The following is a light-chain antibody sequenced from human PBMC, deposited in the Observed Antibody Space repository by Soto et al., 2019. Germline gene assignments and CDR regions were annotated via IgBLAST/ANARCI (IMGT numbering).Light chain of an antibody. J-gene: IGKJ1*01. Sequence: DIQMTQSPSSLSASVGDRVTITCRASQSISRYLNWYQQKPGNAPKLLIYYASSLQSGVPSRLSGSGSGKDFTLTISSLQPEDFATYYCQQSYSTFWTLGQGTKVEIK. CDR3: QQSYSTFWT. CDR2: YAS. CDR1: QSISRY. V-gene: IGKV1-39*01.